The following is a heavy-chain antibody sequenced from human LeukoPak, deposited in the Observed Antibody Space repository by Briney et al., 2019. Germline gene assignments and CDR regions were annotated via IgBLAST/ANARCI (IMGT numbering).Heavy chain of an antibody. CDR2: MNPNSGNT. D-gene: IGHD2-2*01. J-gene: IGHJ4*02. Sequence: ASVKVSCKASGYTFTSYDINWVRQATGQGLEWMGWMNPNSGNTGYAQKFQGRVTITRNTSISTAYMEPSSLRSEDTAVYYCARGFAVYCSSTSCYQDYWGQGTLVTVSS. CDR1: GYTFTSYD. CDR3: ARGFAVYCSSTSCYQDY. V-gene: IGHV1-8*03.